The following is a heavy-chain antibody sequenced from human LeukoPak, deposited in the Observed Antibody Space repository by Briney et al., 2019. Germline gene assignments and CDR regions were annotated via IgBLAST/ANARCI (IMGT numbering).Heavy chain of an antibody. Sequence: PGGSLRLSCAASGFSFSSYWMSWVRRAPGKGLEWVANIKEDGSEKNYVDSVKGRFTISRDNAKNSLYLQMNTLRAEDTAVYYCGRSGIVTTAVPFWGQGTLVTVSS. D-gene: IGHD1-26*01. CDR2: IKEDGSEK. CDR1: GFSFSSYW. V-gene: IGHV3-7*01. CDR3: GRSGIVTTAVPF. J-gene: IGHJ4*02.